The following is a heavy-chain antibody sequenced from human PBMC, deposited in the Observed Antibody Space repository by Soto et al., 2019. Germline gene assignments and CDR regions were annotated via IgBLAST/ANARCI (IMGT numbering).Heavy chain of an antibody. D-gene: IGHD4-17*01. CDR3: ARDISTVTNGYWYFDL. CDR2: IYTSGST. Sequence: SETLSLTCTVSGGSISSYYWSWIRQPAGKGLEWIGRIYTSGSTNYNPSLKSRVTMSVDTSKNQFSLKLSSVTAADTAVYYCARDISTVTNGYWYFDLWGRGTLVTVSS. CDR1: GGSISSYY. V-gene: IGHV4-4*07. J-gene: IGHJ2*01.